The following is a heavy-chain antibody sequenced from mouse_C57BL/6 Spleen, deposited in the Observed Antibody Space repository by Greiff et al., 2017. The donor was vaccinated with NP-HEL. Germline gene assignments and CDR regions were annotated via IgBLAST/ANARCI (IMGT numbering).Heavy chain of an antibody. CDR2: IDPSDSYT. V-gene: IGHV1-69*01. J-gene: IGHJ3*01. Sequence: QVQLQQPGAELVMPGASVKLSCKASGYTFTSYWMHWVKQRPGQGLEWIGEIDPSDSYTNYNQKFKGKATLTVDQSSSTAYMQLSSLTSEDSAVYYCARGSSRAYWGQGTLVTVSA. CDR3: ARGSSRAY. CDR1: GYTFTSYW. D-gene: IGHD1-1*01.